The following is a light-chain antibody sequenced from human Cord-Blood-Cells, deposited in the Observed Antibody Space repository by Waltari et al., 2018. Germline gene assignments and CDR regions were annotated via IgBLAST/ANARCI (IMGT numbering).Light chain of an antibody. Sequence: QSALTRPPSASGSPGQSVTISCTGTSSDVGGYNYVSWYQQHPGKAPKLMIYEVSKRPPGVPYRFSGSKSGNTASLTVSGLQAEDEADYYCSSYAGSNNLGVFGGGTKLTVL. CDR2: EVS. V-gene: IGLV2-8*01. J-gene: IGLJ2*01. CDR1: SSDVGGYNY. CDR3: SSYAGSNNLGV.